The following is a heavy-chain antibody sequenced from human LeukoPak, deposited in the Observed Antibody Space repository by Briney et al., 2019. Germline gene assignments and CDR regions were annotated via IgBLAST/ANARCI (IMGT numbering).Heavy chain of an antibody. CDR1: GFTFSSYS. V-gene: IGHV3-48*01. Sequence: LGGSLRLSCAASGFTFSSYSMNWVRQAPGKGLEWVSYISSSSSTIYYADSVKGRFTISRDNAKNSLYLQMNSLRAEDTAVYYCARGHRYSSGWYYFDYWGQGTLVTVSS. CDR3: ARGHRYSSGWYYFDY. D-gene: IGHD6-19*01. J-gene: IGHJ4*02. CDR2: ISSSSSTI.